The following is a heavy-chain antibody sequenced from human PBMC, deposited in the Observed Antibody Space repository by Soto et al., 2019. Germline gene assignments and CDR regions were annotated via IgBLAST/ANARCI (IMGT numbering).Heavy chain of an antibody. D-gene: IGHD2-15*01. Sequence: LSLTCTVSGGSISPFYWSWVRQPPGKGLEWIGYLYYSGNTNYNPSLKSRVTISVDASKNQVSLRLTSVTAADTAVYYCARVGGVAARTFDYWGQGTVVTVSS. V-gene: IGHV4-59*01. CDR2: LYYSGNT. CDR1: GGSISPFY. J-gene: IGHJ4*02. CDR3: ARVGGVAARTFDY.